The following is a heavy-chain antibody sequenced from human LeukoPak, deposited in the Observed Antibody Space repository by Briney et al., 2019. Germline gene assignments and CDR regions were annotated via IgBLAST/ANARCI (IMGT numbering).Heavy chain of an antibody. Sequence: SETLSLTCTVSGASISCYYWSWIRQPPGKGLEWIGDIYYSGSIKYNPSLKSRVTISVDTSKNQFSLKLSSVTAADTAVYYCARDRGYYSVTPYYYYYYGMDVWGQGTTVTVSS. D-gene: IGHD3-22*01. CDR1: GASISCYY. V-gene: IGHV4-59*01. CDR2: IYYSGSI. CDR3: ARDRGYYSVTPYYYYYYGMDV. J-gene: IGHJ6*02.